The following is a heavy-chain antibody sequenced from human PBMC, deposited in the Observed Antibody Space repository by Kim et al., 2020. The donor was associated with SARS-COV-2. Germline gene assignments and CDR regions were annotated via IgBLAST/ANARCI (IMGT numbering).Heavy chain of an antibody. Sequence: DSVKGRFTISRDNSKNTLYLQMNSLRAEDTAVYYCAKDGAGGDYPLYFDYWGQGTLVTVSS. V-gene: IGHV3-23*01. J-gene: IGHJ4*02. D-gene: IGHD4-17*01. CDR3: AKDGAGGDYPLYFDY.